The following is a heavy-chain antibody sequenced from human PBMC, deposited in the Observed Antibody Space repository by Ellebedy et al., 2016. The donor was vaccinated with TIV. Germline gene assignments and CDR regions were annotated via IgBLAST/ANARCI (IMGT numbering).Heavy chain of an antibody. D-gene: IGHD3-10*01. CDR3: ARVSGSGTWYQMDY. CDR2: ISSSSSYI. V-gene: IGHV3-21*01. Sequence: GESLKISXAASGFTFSSYSMNWVRQAPGKGLEWVSSISSSSSYIYYADSVKGRFTISRDNAKNSLYLQINSLRAEDTAVYYCARVSGSGTWYQMDYWGQGTLVTVSS. CDR1: GFTFSSYS. J-gene: IGHJ4*02.